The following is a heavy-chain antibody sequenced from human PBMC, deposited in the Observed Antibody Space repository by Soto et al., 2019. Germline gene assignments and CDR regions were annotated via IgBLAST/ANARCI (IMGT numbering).Heavy chain of an antibody. D-gene: IGHD5-12*01. CDR1: RGYVNTFH. V-gene: IGHV4-4*07. CDR2: IFPNGNT. J-gene: IGHJ3*02. Sequence: WETLSLTCTVSRGYVNTFHWSWVRQPAGKGLEWIGRIFPNGNTDYSPSLKSRVTLSVDTSKNQISLNLNSVTAADMAVYYCARGIKGLPPSAFDIWGQGTRVTVSS. CDR3: ARGIKGLPPSAFDI.